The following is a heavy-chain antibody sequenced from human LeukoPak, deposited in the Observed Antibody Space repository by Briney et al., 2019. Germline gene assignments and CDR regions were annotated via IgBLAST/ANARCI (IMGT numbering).Heavy chain of an antibody. CDR2: IYYSGST. D-gene: IGHD2-2*01. CDR3: ARAAGIVVVPAATSSPFDP. CDR1: GGSISSYY. J-gene: IGHJ5*02. V-gene: IGHV4-59*12. Sequence: PSETLSLTCTVSGGSISSYYWSWIRQPPGKGLEWIGYIYYSGSTNYNPSLKSRVTISVDTSKNQFSLKLSSVTAADTAVYYCARAAGIVVVPAATSSPFDPWGQGTLVTVSS.